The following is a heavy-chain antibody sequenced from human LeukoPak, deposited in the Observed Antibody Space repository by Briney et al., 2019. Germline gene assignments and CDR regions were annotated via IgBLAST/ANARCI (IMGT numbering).Heavy chain of an antibody. Sequence: PGGSLRLSCAASGFTFSSYDMHWVRQATGKGLEWVSAIGTAGDTYYPGSVKGRFTISRENAKNSLYLQMNSLRAEDTAVYYCATKRGYDYGLDYWGQGTLVTVSP. D-gene: IGHD5-18*01. V-gene: IGHV3-13*04. J-gene: IGHJ4*02. CDR2: IGTAGDT. CDR3: ATKRGYDYGLDY. CDR1: GFTFSSYD.